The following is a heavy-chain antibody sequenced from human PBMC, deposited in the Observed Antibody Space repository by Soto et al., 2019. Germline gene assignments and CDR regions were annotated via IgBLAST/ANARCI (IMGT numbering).Heavy chain of an antibody. Sequence: LETLSLTCTVFGGTFSGYYWIWISQPPGKGLEWIGEINHSGSTNYNPSLKSRVTISVDTSKNQFSLKLSSVTAADTAVYFCARVKRITMVRGSNWFDPWGQGTLVTVSS. V-gene: IGHV4-34*01. CDR3: ARVKRITMVRGSNWFDP. J-gene: IGHJ5*02. CDR2: INHSGST. CDR1: GGTFSGYY. D-gene: IGHD3-10*01.